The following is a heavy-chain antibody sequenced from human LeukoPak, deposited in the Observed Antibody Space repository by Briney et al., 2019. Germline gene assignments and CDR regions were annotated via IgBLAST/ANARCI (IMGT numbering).Heavy chain of an antibody. CDR2: IKQDGSEK. CDR1: GFTFSSYW. D-gene: IGHD1-26*01. J-gene: IGHJ4*02. V-gene: IGHV3-7*01. CDR3: ARGGGATDY. Sequence: GGSLRLSCAASGFTFSSYWISWVRQAPGKGLEWVANIKQDGSEKYYVDSVKGRFTISRDNAKNSLYLQMNSLRAEDTAVYYCARGGGATDYWGQGTLVTVSS.